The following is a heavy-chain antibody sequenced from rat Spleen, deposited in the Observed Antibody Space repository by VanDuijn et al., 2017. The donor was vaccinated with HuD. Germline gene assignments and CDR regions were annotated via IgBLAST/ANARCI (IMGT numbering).Heavy chain of an antibody. J-gene: IGHJ4*01. CDR3: AKTTVAYYYVMDA. V-gene: IGHV3-3*01. D-gene: IGHD1-3*01. CDR1: GYSITSSYR. Sequence: EVQLQESGPGLVKPSQSLSLTCSVTGYSITSSYRWNWIRKFPGNKLEWMGYLNSAGSTNYNPSLKSRISITRDTSKNQFFLQVNSVTTEDTATYYCAKTTVAYYYVMDAWGQGASVTVSS. CDR2: LNSAGST.